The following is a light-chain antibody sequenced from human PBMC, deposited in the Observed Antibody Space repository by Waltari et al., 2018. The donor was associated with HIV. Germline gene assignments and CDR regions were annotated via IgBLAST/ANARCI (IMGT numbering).Light chain of an antibody. V-gene: IGLV3-19*01. Sequence: SSELTQDPAVSVALGQTVRITCQRDSLRSYYASWYQQKPGQAPVLVIYGKNNRPSGIPDRFSGSSSGNTASLTITGAQAEDEADYYCNSRDSSGNHLMVFGGGTKLTVL. CDR1: SLRSYY. J-gene: IGLJ2*01. CDR2: GKN. CDR3: NSRDSSGNHLMV.